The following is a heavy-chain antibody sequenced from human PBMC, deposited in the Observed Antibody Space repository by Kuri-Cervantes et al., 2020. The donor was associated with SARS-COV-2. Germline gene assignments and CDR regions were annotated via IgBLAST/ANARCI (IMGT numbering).Heavy chain of an antibody. CDR1: GFTLSSYW. J-gene: IGHJ4*02. CDR2: IKQDGSEK. V-gene: IGHV3-7*01. CDR3: ARVRGGGRAAAGLDY. D-gene: IGHD6-13*01. Sequence: GGSLRLSCAASGFTLSSYWMSWVRQAPGKGLEWVANIKQDGSEKYYVDSVKGRFTISRDNAKNSLYLQMNSLRAEDTAVYYCARVRGGGRAAAGLDYWGQGTLVTVSS.